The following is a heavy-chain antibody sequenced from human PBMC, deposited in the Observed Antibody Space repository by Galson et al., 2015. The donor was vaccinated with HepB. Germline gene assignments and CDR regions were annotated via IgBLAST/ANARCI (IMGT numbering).Heavy chain of an antibody. D-gene: IGHD2/OR15-2a*01. CDR3: ARGAYYFPLNFDT. CDR2: INSDGSSI. CDR1: GFTFTSYW. V-gene: IGHV3-74*01. J-gene: IGHJ4*02. Sequence: SLRLSCAASGFTFTSYWMHWVRQAPGKGLVWISRINSDGSSISYADSVKGRFTISRDNAKNMMYLQMNSLGAEDTAVYYCARGAYYFPLNFDTWGQGTLVTVSS.